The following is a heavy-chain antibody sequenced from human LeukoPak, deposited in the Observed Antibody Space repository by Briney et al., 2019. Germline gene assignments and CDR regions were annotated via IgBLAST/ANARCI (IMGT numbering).Heavy chain of an antibody. CDR3: AKESSSWYYMDV. V-gene: IGHV3-30*02. Sequence: GGSLRLSCAASGFTFSSYGMHWVRQAPGKGLEWVAFIRYDGSNKYYADSVKGRFTISRDNSRNTLYLQMNSLRAVDTAVYYCAKESSSWYYMDVWGKGTTVTVSS. D-gene: IGHD6-13*01. CDR2: IRYDGSNK. CDR1: GFTFSSYG. J-gene: IGHJ6*03.